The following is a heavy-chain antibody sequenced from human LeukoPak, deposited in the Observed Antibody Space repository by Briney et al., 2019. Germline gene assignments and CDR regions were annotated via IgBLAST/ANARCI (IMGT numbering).Heavy chain of an antibody. J-gene: IGHJ4*02. D-gene: IGHD5-12*01. Sequence: PGGSLRLSCAASGFTFSGSAMHWVRQASGKGLEWVGRIRSKANSYATAYAASVKGRFTNSRDDSKNTAYLQMNSLKTEDTAVYYCTRLGYERYFDSWGQGTLVTVSS. CDR3: TRLGYERYFDS. CDR2: IRSKANSYAT. V-gene: IGHV3-73*01. CDR1: GFTFSGSA.